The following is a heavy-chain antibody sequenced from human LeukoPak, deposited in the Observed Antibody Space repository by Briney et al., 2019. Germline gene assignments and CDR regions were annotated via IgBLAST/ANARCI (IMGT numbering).Heavy chain of an antibody. D-gene: IGHD6-13*01. CDR2: INSVGSST. J-gene: IGHJ4*02. V-gene: IGHV3-74*01. Sequence: GSLRLSCAASGFTFSSYWMHWVRQAPGKGLVWVSRINSVGSSTSYADSVKGRFTISRDNAKNTLYLQMNSLRAEDTAVYYCARSEYSSSLDYWGQGTLVTVSS. CDR3: ARSEYSSSLDY. CDR1: GFTFSSYW.